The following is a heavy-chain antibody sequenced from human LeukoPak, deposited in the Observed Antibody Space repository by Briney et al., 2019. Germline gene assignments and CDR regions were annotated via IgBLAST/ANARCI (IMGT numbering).Heavy chain of an antibody. CDR1: GFTFSSYA. CDR2: ISYDGSNK. D-gene: IGHD5-18*01. J-gene: IGHJ4*02. Sequence: GGSLRLSCAASGFTFSSYAMHWVRQAPGKGLEWVAVISYDGSNKYYADSVKGRFTISRDNSKNTLYLQMNSLRAEDTAVYYCARDGYLGYFDYWGQGTLVTVSS. V-gene: IGHV3-30-3*01. CDR3: ARDGYLGYFDY.